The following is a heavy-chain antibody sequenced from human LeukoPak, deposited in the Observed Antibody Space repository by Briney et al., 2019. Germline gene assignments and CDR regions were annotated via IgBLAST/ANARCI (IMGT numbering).Heavy chain of an antibody. CDR3: ARLPDSSSWHDAFDI. V-gene: IGHV4-59*08. Sequence: PSETLSLTCTVSGGSISSYYWSWIRQPPGKGLEWIGYIYYSGSTNYNPSLKSRVTISVDTSKNQFSLKLSSVTAADMAVYYCARLPDSSSWHDAFDIWGQGTMVTVSS. J-gene: IGHJ3*02. CDR2: IYYSGST. CDR1: GGSISSYY. D-gene: IGHD6-13*01.